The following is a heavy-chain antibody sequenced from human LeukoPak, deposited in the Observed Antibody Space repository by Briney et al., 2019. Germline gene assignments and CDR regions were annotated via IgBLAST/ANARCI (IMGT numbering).Heavy chain of an antibody. CDR1: RFTFSSYA. Sequence: GGSLRLSCAASRFTFSSYAMTWVRQPPGKGLEWVAAIRGSGGTTYYADFAKGRFSISRDNSENTLYLQMYSLRAEDTAVYYCAKFFAPSGGASGWTWTIDNWGQSTLVIVSS. CDR3: AKFFAPSGGASGWTWTIDN. J-gene: IGHJ4*02. V-gene: IGHV3-23*01. D-gene: IGHD6-25*01. CDR2: IRGSGGTT.